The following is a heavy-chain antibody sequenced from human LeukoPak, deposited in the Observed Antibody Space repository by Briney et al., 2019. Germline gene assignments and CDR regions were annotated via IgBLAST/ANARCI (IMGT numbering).Heavy chain of an antibody. J-gene: IGHJ4*02. Sequence: ASVKVSCKASGYTFTGYDINWVRQATGQGLEWMGWMNPNSGNTGYAQKFQGRVTMTRNTSISTAYMELSSLRSEDTAVYYCATSHSWELLYDYWGQGTLVTVSS. CDR2: MNPNSGNT. D-gene: IGHD1-26*01. CDR1: GYTFTGYD. CDR3: ATSHSWELLYDY. V-gene: IGHV1-8*01.